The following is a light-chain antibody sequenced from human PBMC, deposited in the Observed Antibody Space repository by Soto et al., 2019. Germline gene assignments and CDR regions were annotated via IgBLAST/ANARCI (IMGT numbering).Light chain of an antibody. J-gene: IGKJ5*01. V-gene: IGKV3-11*01. CDR2: DAS. Sequence: EIVLIQYPGTLSLSPGERATLSCRASQSISNSLAWYQHKPGQAPRLLIDDASNRATGLPARCSGTGSGTDFTLTISSVEPADFAVYYCQYRSTFGQGTRLEIK. CDR1: QSISNS. CDR3: QYRST.